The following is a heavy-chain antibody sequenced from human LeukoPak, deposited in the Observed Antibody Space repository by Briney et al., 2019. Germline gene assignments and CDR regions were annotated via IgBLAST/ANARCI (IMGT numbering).Heavy chain of an antibody. CDR3: ARDRSSWYDYYYYMDV. D-gene: IGHD6-13*01. V-gene: IGHV4-61*02. J-gene: IGHJ6*03. Sequence: PSETLSLTCTVSGGSISSGGYYWSWIRQPAGKGLEWIGRIYTSGSTNYNPSLKSRVTISVDTSKNQFSLKLSSVTAADTAVYYCARDRSSWYDYYYYMDVWGKGTTVTVSS. CDR1: GGSISSGGYY. CDR2: IYTSGST.